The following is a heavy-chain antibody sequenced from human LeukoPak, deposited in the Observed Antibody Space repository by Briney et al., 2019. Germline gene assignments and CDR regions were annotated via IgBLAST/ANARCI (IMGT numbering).Heavy chain of an antibody. J-gene: IGHJ4*02. CDR3: AKEGDGYNYGGYYFDY. CDR1: GFTFSSYG. D-gene: IGHD5-24*01. CDR2: ISYDGSNK. Sequence: GGSLRLSCAASGFTFSSYGMHWVRQAPGKGLEWVAVISYDGSNKYYADSVKGRFTISRDNSKNTLYLQMNSLRAEETAVYYCAKEGDGYNYGGYYFDYWGQGTLVTVSS. V-gene: IGHV3-30*18.